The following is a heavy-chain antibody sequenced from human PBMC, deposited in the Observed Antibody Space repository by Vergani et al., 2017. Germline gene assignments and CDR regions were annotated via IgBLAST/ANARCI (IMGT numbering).Heavy chain of an antibody. CDR1: GFTFGDYA. CDR3: TRDRSPYVFWSGYSPPDAFDI. Sequence: EVQLVESGGGLVQPGRSLRLSCTASGFTFGDYAMSWFRQAPGKGLEWVGFIRSKAYGGTTEYAASVKGRFTISRDDSKSIAYLQMNSLKTEDTAVYYCTRDRSPYVFWSGYSPPDAFDIWGQGTMVTVSS. V-gene: IGHV3-49*03. CDR2: IRSKAYGGTT. J-gene: IGHJ3*02. D-gene: IGHD3-3*01.